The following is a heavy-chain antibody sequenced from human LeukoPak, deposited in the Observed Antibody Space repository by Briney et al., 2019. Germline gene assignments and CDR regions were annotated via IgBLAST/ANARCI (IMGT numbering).Heavy chain of an antibody. CDR3: ARDPAQSYYTDV. J-gene: IGHJ6*03. Sequence: ASVKVSSKASGYRFTAYYIHWVRQAPGQGLEWMGWMNPKSPGTNYAQKFQGRVTMTRDTSISTAYMELSSLTSDDSAVYYCARDPAQSYYTDVWGIGTTVTVSS. V-gene: IGHV1-2*02. CDR2: MNPKSPGT. CDR1: GYRFTAYY.